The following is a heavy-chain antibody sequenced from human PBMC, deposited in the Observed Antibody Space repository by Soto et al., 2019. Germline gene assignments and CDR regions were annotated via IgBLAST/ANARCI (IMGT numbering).Heavy chain of an antibody. CDR2: IYWNDDK. D-gene: IGHD5-12*01. CDR1: GFSLSTSGVG. V-gene: IGHV2-5*01. J-gene: IGHJ4*02. Sequence: SGPTLVNPTQTLTLTCTFSGFSLSTSGVGVGWIRQPPGKALEWLGIIYWNDDKRYSPSLKSRLTITKDTPKNQVVLTMTNMDPVDTATYYSAHMATRIPFDYWGQGTLVTVSS. CDR3: AHMATRIPFDY.